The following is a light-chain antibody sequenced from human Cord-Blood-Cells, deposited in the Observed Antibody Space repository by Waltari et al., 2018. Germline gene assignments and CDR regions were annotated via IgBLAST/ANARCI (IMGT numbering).Light chain of an antibody. CDR1: QGIRND. V-gene: IGKV1-6*01. CDR3: LQDYNYYT. CDR2: AAS. Sequence: AIQMTQSPSSLSASVGERVTITCRASQGIRNDLGWYQQKPGKAPKLLIYAASSLQSGVPSRFSCSGSGTDFTLTISSLQPEDFATYYCLQDYNYYTFGQGTKLEIK. J-gene: IGKJ2*01.